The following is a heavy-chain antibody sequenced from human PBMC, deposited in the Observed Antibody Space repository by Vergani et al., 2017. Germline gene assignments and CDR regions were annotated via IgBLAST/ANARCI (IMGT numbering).Heavy chain of an antibody. D-gene: IGHD6-6*01. CDR2: INHSGST. CDR1: GGSFSGYY. Sequence: QVQLQQWGAGLLKPSETLSLTCAVYGGSFSGYYWSWIRQPPGKGLEWIGEINHSGSTNYNPSLKSRVTISVDTSKNQFSLKLSSVTAADTAVYYCARGGGSSSDYYYYMDVWGKGTMVTVSS. V-gene: IGHV4-34*01. CDR3: ARGGGSSSDYYYYMDV. J-gene: IGHJ6*03.